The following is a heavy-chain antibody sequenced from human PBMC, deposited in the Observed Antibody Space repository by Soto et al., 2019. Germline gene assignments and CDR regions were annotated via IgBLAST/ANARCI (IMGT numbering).Heavy chain of an antibody. J-gene: IGHJ6*02. CDR3: AREAPYCTSATCPKFYDMDV. V-gene: IGHV1-69*13. Sequence: GASVKVSCKASGGTFGSYAITWVRLAPGEGLEWLGGIIPILNSPAYAQKFQARVVITADEVTNTAYMELNSLRFDDTAVYYCAREAPYCTSATCPKFYDMDVWGQATTVTVSS. D-gene: IGHD2-2*01. CDR2: IIPILNSP. CDR1: GGTFGSYA.